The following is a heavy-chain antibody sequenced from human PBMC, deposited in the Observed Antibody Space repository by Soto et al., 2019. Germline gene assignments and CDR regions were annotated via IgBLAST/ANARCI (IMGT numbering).Heavy chain of an antibody. V-gene: IGHV1-69*01. CDR2: SIPSFGTA. CDR3: ARASLCTNGVCRGMDV. CDR1: GGTFSSYA. D-gene: IGHD2-8*01. J-gene: IGHJ6*02. Sequence: QVQLVQSGAEVQKPGSSVKVSCKASGGTFSSYAISWVRQAPGQGLEWMGGSIPSFGTANYAQKFQGRVTITADESTSTAYMELSSLRSEDTAVYYCARASLCTNGVCRGMDVWGQGTTVTVSS.